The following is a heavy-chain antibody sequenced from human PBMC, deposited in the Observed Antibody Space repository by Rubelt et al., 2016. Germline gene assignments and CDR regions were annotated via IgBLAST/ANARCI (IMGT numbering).Heavy chain of an antibody. V-gene: IGHV1-18*01. D-gene: IGHD6-19*01. J-gene: IGHJ6*02. CDR2: ISAYNGNT. CDR1: GYTFTSYG. CDR3: AREARKYRSGYYYYYGMDV. Sequence: QVQLVQSGAEVKKPGASVKVSCKASGYTFTSYGISWVRQAPGQGLEWMGWISAYNGNTNYAQKLQGRVTMTTDTSTSTAYRELRSLRSDDTAVDYCAREARKYRSGYYYYYGMDVWGQGTTVTVSS.